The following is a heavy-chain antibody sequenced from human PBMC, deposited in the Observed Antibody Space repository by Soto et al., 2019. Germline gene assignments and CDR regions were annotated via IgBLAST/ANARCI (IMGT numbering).Heavy chain of an antibody. CDR3: ARGPPYSSSPTPLDY. V-gene: IGHV1-18*01. CDR2: ISAYNGNT. J-gene: IGHJ4*02. Sequence: GASVTVSCQASGYTFTSYGISWVRQAPGQGLEWMGWISAYNGNTNYAQKLQGRVTMTTDTSTSTAYMELRSLRSDDTAVYYCARGPPYSSSPTPLDYWGQGTLVTVSS. D-gene: IGHD6-13*01. CDR1: GYTFTSYG.